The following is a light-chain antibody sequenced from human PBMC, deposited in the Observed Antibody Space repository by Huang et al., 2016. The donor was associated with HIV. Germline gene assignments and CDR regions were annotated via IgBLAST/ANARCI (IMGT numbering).Light chain of an antibody. V-gene: IGKV1-9*01. CDR2: GAS. Sequence: IQLTQSPSSLSASVGDRFTITCRASQGISSYVAWYQQKPGKAPNLLIYGASTLQSGVPSRFSGSGSGTDFTLTISSLQPEDFATYYCQLLNSYPSITFGQGTRLEIK. CDR1: QGISSY. J-gene: IGKJ5*01. CDR3: QLLNSYPSIT.